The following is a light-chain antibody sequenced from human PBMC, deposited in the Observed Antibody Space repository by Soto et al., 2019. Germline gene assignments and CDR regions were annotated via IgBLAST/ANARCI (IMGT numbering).Light chain of an antibody. J-gene: IGKJ3*01. Sequence: EIVLTQSPATLSLSPGERATLSCRASQSVSRYLAWYQQRPGQAPRLLIYDTSNRATGVPARFSGSGSGTDFTLTISSLEPEDFAIYYCQQRNNWPPITCGPGTKVDIK. V-gene: IGKV3-11*01. CDR2: DTS. CDR1: QSVSRY. CDR3: QQRNNWPPIT.